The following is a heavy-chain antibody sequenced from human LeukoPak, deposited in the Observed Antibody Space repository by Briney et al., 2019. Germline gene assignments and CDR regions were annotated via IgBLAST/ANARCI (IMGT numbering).Heavy chain of an antibody. V-gene: IGHV3-66*01. Sequence: GGSLRLSCAASGFTVSSNYMSWVRQAPGKGLDWVSVIYSSGSTYYADSVKGRFTISRDKSKRTLYLLMNSLRAEDTAVYYCARVSGATTGTGDAFDIWGQGTMVTVSS. CDR3: ARVSGATTGTGDAFDI. CDR2: IYSSGST. J-gene: IGHJ3*02. D-gene: IGHD1-26*01. CDR1: GFTVSSNY.